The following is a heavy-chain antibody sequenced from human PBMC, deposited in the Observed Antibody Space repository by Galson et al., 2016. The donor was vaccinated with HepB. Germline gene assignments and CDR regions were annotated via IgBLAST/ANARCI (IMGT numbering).Heavy chain of an antibody. J-gene: IGHJ4*02. V-gene: IGHV4-4*07. CDR1: GDSTSSPH. CDR3: MSRSINYGFWSGSHVPDY. D-gene: IGHD3-3*01. CDR2: IHITGST. Sequence: SETLSLTCTVSGDSTSSPHWSWIRQPAGKGLEWIGRIHITGSTNCNPSLKSRVTISVDTSKNQFSLQLRSLTAADTAVFYRMSRSINYGFWSGSHVPDYWGQGTLVTVSS.